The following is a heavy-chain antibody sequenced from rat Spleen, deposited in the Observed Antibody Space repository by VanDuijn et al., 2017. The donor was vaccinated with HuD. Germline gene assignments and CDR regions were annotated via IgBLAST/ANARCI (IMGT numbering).Heavy chain of an antibody. CDR1: GFTFTNYD. D-gene: IGHD2-2*01. CDR2: ITTGGAIT. CDR3: AGAGYLRDWYFDF. J-gene: IGHJ1*01. V-gene: IGHV5S23*01. Sequence: EVQLVESGGGLVQPGRSLKLSCAASGFTFTNYDMAWVRQAPTKGLEWVASITTGGAITSYRDSVRGRFTISSNNAESTLYLQMDSLRSEDTATYYCAGAGYLRDWYFDFWGPGTMVTVSS.